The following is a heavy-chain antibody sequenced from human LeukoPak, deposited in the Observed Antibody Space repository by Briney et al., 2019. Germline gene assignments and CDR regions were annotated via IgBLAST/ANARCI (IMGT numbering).Heavy chain of an antibody. CDR1: GFSFSTYS. V-gene: IGHV3-21*06. D-gene: IGHD2-2*01. Sequence: GGFLRLSCADSGFSFSTYSMNWVRQAPGKGLEWVSSISTLSSYIYYADSVKGRFTISRDNAKNTLYLQMNSLRAEDTAVYYCATCSSATCRYYYYYMDVWGKGTTVTVSS. CDR3: ATCSSATCRYYYYYMDV. J-gene: IGHJ6*03. CDR2: ISTLSSYI.